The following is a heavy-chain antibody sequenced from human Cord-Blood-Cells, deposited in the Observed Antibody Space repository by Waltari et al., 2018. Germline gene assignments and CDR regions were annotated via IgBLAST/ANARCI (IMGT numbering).Heavy chain of an antibody. CDR1: GGSISSSSYY. V-gene: IGHV4-39*01. D-gene: IGHD3-9*01. J-gene: IGHJ4*02. CDR2: IYYSGRT. CDR3: AGADMKHYDIWPGYYDY. Sequence: QLQLQESGPGLVKPSETLSLTCTVSGGSISSSSYYWGWIRQPPGRGLEWIGSIYYSGRTYYNPSLKSRVTISLDTSKTQFSLKLSSVTAADTVVYYCAGADMKHYDIWPGYYDYWGQGTLVTVSS.